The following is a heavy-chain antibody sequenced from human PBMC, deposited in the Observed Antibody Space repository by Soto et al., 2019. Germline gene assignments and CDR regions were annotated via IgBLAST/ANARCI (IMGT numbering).Heavy chain of an antibody. J-gene: IGHJ6*02. D-gene: IGHD6-13*01. CDR2: IYYSGST. CDR1: GGSISSSSYY. CDR3: ARLNRGYSSSWYVENYYYYGMDV. Sequence: SETLSLTCTVSGGSISSSSYYWGWIRQPPGKGLEWIGSIYYSGSTYYNPSLKSRVTISVDTSKNQFSLKLSSVTAADTAVYYCARLNRGYSSSWYVENYYYYGMDVWGQGTTVTV. V-gene: IGHV4-39*01.